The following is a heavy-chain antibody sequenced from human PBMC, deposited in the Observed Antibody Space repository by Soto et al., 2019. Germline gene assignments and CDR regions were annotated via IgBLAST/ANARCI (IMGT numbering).Heavy chain of an antibody. V-gene: IGHV3-23*01. CDR2: ISGSGGST. Sequence: EVQLLESGGGLVQPGGSLRLSCAASGFTFSSYAMSWVRQAPGKGLEWVSAISGSGGSTYYADSVKGRFTISRDNSKNTLYLQMNSLRAEDSAVYYCAKRDRKGSTMIVTFDYWGQGTLVTVSS. CDR1: GFTFSSYA. D-gene: IGHD3-22*01. CDR3: AKRDRKGSTMIVTFDY. J-gene: IGHJ4*02.